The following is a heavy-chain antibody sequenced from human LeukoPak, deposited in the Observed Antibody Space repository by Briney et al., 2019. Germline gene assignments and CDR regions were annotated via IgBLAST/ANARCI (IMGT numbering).Heavy chain of an antibody. CDR2: IYHSGST. V-gene: IGHV4-30-2*02. J-gene: IGHJ6*02. CDR3: ARAPADSSGYYYSGYYYGMDV. CDR1: GGSISSGGYS. D-gene: IGHD3-22*01. Sequence: SQTLSLTCAVSGGSISSGGYSWSWIRQPPGKGLEWIGYIYHSGSTYYNPSLKSRVTISVDTSKNQFSLKLSSVTAADTAVYYCARAPADSSGYYYSGYYYGMDVWGQGTTVTVSS.